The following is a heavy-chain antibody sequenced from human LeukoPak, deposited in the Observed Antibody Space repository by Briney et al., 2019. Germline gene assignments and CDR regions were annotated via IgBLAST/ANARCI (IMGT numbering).Heavy chain of an antibody. J-gene: IGHJ4*02. CDR2: IIPIFGTA. Sequence: SVKVSCKASGGTFSSYAISWVRQAPGQGLEWMGGIIPIFGTANYAQKFQGRVTITADESTSAAYMELSSLRSEDTAVYYCARSIAAAGAYDYWGQGTLVTVSS. CDR1: GGTFSSYA. V-gene: IGHV1-69*13. D-gene: IGHD6-13*01. CDR3: ARSIAAAGAYDY.